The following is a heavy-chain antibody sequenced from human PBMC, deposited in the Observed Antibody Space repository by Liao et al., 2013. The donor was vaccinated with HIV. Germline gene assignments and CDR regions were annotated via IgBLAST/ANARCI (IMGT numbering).Heavy chain of an antibody. J-gene: IGHJ4*02. CDR1: GGSITSGTYY. V-gene: IGHV4-61*02. CDR3: AREVRGLRVPFHYFDY. Sequence: QVQLQESGPGLVRPSQTLSLTCTVSGGSITSGTYYWSWIRRPAGKGLEWIGHISTRGYTNYTPSLKSRVTISADTSENQFSLKLSSVTAADTAVYYCAREVRGLRVPFHYFDYWGQGILVTVSS. CDR2: ISTRGYT. D-gene: IGHD3-10*01.